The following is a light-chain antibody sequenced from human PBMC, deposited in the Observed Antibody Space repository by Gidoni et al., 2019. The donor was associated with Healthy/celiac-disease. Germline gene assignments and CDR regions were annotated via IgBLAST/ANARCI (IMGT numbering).Light chain of an antibody. CDR2: QDT. CDR3: QAWDSSTVL. V-gene: IGLV3-1*01. J-gene: IGLJ2*01. CDR1: KLGDKY. Sequence: SYELTQPPSVSVSPAQTANITCSGDKLGDKYACWYQQRPGQSPVLVIYQDTKRLSGIPERFSGSNSGNTATLTISGTQAMDEADYYCQAWDSSTVLFGGGTKLTVL.